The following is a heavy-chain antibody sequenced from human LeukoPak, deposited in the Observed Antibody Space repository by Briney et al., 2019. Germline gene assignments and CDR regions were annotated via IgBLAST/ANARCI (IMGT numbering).Heavy chain of an antibody. D-gene: IGHD3-10*02. V-gene: IGHV3-23*01. Sequence: GGSLRLSCAASGFTFSSYAMSWVRQAPGKGLEWVSAISGSGGSTYYADSVKGRFTISRDNSKNTLYLQMNSLRAEDTAVYYCANDRLFAHVEGLDYWGQGTLVTVSS. CDR3: ANDRLFAHVEGLDY. J-gene: IGHJ4*02. CDR1: GFTFSSYA. CDR2: ISGSGGST.